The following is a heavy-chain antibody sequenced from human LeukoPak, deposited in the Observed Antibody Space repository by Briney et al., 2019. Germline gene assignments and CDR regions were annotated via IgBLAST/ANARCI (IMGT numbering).Heavy chain of an antibody. Sequence: GGSLRLSCAASGFTFSSYAMSWVRQAPGKGLEWVANIKQDGSEKYYVDSVRGRFTISRDNAKNSLYLQMNSLRAEDTAVYYCARRWWQQLVVTLFDYWGQGTLVTVSS. CDR3: ARRWWQQLVVTLFDY. CDR2: IKQDGSEK. V-gene: IGHV3-7*01. J-gene: IGHJ4*02. D-gene: IGHD6-13*01. CDR1: GFTFSSYA.